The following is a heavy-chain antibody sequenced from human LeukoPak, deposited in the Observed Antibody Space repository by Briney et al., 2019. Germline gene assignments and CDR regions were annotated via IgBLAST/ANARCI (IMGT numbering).Heavy chain of an antibody. Sequence: GGSLRLSCAASGFTFSSYAMSWVRQAPGKGLEWVSAISGSGGSTYYADSVKGRFTISRDNSKNTLYLQMNSLRAEDTAVYYCAKARITMVRGGDAFDIWGQGTMVTVSS. J-gene: IGHJ3*02. CDR2: ISGSGGST. CDR3: AKARITMVRGGDAFDI. CDR1: GFTFSSYA. V-gene: IGHV3-23*01. D-gene: IGHD3-10*01.